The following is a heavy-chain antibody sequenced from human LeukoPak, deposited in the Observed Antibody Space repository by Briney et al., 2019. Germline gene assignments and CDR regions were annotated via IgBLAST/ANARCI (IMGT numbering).Heavy chain of an antibody. CDR2: INPSGGST. CDR1: GYTFTSYY. V-gene: IGHV1-46*01. CDR3: ARAILAVADFYCGMDV. Sequence: ASVKVSCKASGYTFTSYYMHWVRQAPGQGLEWMGIINPSGGSTSYAQKFQGRVTMTRDTSTSTVYMELSSLRSEDTAVYYCARAILAVADFYCGMDVWGQGTTVTVSS. J-gene: IGHJ6*02. D-gene: IGHD6-19*01.